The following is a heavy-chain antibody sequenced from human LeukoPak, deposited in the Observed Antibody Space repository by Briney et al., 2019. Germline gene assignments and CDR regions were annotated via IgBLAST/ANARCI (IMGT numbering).Heavy chain of an antibody. D-gene: IGHD4-23*01. V-gene: IGHV3-74*01. CDR2: INSDGRST. Sequence: GGSLRLSCAASGITFSSYWMHWVRQAPGKGLVWVSRINSDGRSTNYADSVKGRFTISRDNAKNTLYLQMNSLRAEDTAVYYCARSAYPGNSVIEDWGRGTLVTVSS. J-gene: IGHJ4*02. CDR1: GITFSSYW. CDR3: ARSAYPGNSVIED.